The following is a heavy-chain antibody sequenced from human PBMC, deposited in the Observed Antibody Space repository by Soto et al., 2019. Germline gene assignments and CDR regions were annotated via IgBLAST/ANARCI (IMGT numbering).Heavy chain of an antibody. D-gene: IGHD3-3*01. CDR2: IIPTLGTP. V-gene: IGHV1-69*01. J-gene: IGHJ6*02. CDR3: ARAAFRSGYYGYYYGMDV. CDR1: GGTFSTHA. Sequence: QVQLVQSGAEVKKPGSSVKVSCKASGGTFSTHAISWVRQAPGQGLEWLGGIIPTLGTPNYAQKFQGRVTVTADEYTSTACMELSRLTSEYTAVYYCARAAFRSGYYGYYYGMDVWGQGTAVNV.